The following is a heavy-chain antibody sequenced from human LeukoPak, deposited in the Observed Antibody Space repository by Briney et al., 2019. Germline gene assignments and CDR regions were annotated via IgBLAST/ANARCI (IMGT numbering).Heavy chain of an antibody. V-gene: IGHV3-7*01. CDR1: GFTLSSYW. D-gene: IGHD6-13*01. CDR2: IKQDGSEK. Sequence: GGSLRLSCAASGFTLSSYWMSWVRQAPGKGLEWVANIKQDGSEKYYVDSVKGRFTISRVNAENSLYLQMNSLRAEDTAVYYCARGPGYSSSWFEYFQHWGQGTLVTVSA. J-gene: IGHJ1*01. CDR3: ARGPGYSSSWFEYFQH.